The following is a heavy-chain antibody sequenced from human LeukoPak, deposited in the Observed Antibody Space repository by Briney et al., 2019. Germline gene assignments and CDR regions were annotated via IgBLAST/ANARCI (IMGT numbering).Heavy chain of an antibody. D-gene: IGHD3-22*01. V-gene: IGHV4-59*01. CDR1: GGSISSYY. CDR3: ARVGNYDSSGYYYYYYMDV. J-gene: IGHJ6*03. Sequence: SETLSLTCTVPGGSISSYYWSWIRQPPGKGLEWIGYIYYSGSTNYNPSLKSRVTISVDTSKNQFSLKLSSVTAADTAVYYCARVGNYDSSGYYYYYYMDVWGKGTTVTVSS. CDR2: IYYSGST.